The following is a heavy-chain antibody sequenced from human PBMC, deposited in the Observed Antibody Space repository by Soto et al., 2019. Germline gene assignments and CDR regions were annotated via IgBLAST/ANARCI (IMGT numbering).Heavy chain of an antibody. V-gene: IGHV4-38-2*01. CDR3: ARLLGTSAWTGGNWFDP. D-gene: IGHD6-19*01. J-gene: IGHJ5*02. CDR2: IYHSGAT. Sequence: ETLSLTCVVSGYSINRGYYWGWIRQPPGKGLEWIGTIYHSGATYYNPSLQSRVTISVDTSRNQFSLKLTSVTAADTAVYYCARLLGTSAWTGGNWFDPWGQGILVTVSS. CDR1: GYSINRGYY.